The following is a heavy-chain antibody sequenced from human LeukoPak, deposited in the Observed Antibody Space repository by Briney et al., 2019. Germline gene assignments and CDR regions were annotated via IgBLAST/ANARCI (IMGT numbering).Heavy chain of an antibody. J-gene: IGHJ3*02. CDR2: INSDGSST. D-gene: IGHD2-21*02. Sequence: GGSLRLSCAASGFTFSSYWVHWVRHAPGKGLVWVSRINSDGSSTSYADSVKGRFTISRDNAKNTLYLQMNSLRAEDTAVYYCARAIVVVTADAFDIWGQGTMVTVSS. CDR3: ARAIVVVTADAFDI. V-gene: IGHV3-74*01. CDR1: GFTFSSYW.